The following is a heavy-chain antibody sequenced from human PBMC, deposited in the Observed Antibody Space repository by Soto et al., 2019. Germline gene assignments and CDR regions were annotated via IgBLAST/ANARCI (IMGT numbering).Heavy chain of an antibody. CDR1: GFTFSSYW. D-gene: IGHD6-13*01. CDR2: INSDGSTT. J-gene: IGHJ4*02. Sequence: GGSLRLSCAASGFTFSSYWMHWVRQAPGKGLGWVSRINSDGSTTSYADSVKGRFTISRDNAKNTLYLQMNSLRAEDTAVYYCARAGYSSSPLDYWGQGTLVTVSS. V-gene: IGHV3-74*01. CDR3: ARAGYSSSPLDY.